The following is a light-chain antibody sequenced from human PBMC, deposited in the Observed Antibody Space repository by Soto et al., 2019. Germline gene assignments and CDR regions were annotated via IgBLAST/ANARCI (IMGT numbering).Light chain of an antibody. CDR3: KHSSTFPYS. V-gene: IGKV1-39*01. CDR2: AAS. CDR1: QSIEKY. J-gene: IGKJ3*01. Sequence: DIQLTQSPSSLSGFVGDSVTITCRSSQSIEKYLNWYQQKPGKAPKLLVYAASTLHSGVPSRFSGGGSETDFTLTITCLQPEDIATYYCKHSSTFPYSFAPGTNLDF.